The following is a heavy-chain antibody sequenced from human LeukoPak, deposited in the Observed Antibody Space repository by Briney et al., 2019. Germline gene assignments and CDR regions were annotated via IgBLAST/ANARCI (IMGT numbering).Heavy chain of an antibody. D-gene: IGHD5-12*01. CDR1: GYTFTGYY. CDR3: ARSVTPGYSGYAENLYWYFDL. J-gene: IGHJ2*01. V-gene: IGHV1-2*02. Sequence: ASVKVSCKASGYTFTGYYMHWVRQAPGQGLEWMGWINPNSGGTNYAQKFQGRVTMTRDTSISTAYMELSRLRSDDTAVYYCARSVTPGYSGYAENLYWYFDLWGRGTLVTVSS. CDR2: INPNSGGT.